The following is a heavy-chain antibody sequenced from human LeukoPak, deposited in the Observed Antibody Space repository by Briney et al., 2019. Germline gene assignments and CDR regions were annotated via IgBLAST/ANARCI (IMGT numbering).Heavy chain of an antibody. CDR3: PRHMREFWSRRQPGDAFDI. CDR2: ISTYNYNT. D-gene: IGHD3-3*01. J-gene: IGHJ3*02. V-gene: IGHV1-18*01. CDR1: GYTFTSYD. Sequence: ASVKDSCKSSGYTFTSYDITWVGQAPGQGLEWMGYISTYNYNTHHSQKFQARFFMPTDSSSAPAYMDLQSLTSDDTAVYSCPRHMREFWSRRQPGDAFDIWGQGTMVTVS.